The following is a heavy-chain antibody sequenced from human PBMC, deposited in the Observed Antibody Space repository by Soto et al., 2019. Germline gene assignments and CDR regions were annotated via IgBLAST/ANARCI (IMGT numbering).Heavy chain of an antibody. CDR2: IYSGGST. Sequence: EVQLVESGGGLVQPGGSLRLSCAASGFTVSSNYMSWVRQAPGKGLEWVSVIYSGGSTYYADSVKGRCTISRDNSKNTLYLQMNSLRAEDTAVYYCARDFRGYYGSGSPPWFDPWGQGTLVTVSS. CDR1: GFTVSSNY. V-gene: IGHV3-66*01. J-gene: IGHJ5*02. CDR3: ARDFRGYYGSGSPPWFDP. D-gene: IGHD3-10*01.